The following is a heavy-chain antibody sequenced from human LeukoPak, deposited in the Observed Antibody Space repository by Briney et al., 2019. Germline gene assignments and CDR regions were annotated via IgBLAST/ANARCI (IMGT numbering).Heavy chain of an antibody. Sequence: QPGGSLRLSCAASGFTFNTYAIYWVRQAPGKGLEWVSGICGGGGCTYYADSVKGRFTISRDNSKNTVYLQMNSLTADDTAIYYCAKTTVGYGSGRYPGWPADCWGQGTLVTVSS. CDR2: ICGGGGCT. CDR3: AKTTVGYGSGRYPGWPADC. D-gene: IGHD6-19*01. CDR1: GFTFNTYA. V-gene: IGHV3-23*01. J-gene: IGHJ4*02.